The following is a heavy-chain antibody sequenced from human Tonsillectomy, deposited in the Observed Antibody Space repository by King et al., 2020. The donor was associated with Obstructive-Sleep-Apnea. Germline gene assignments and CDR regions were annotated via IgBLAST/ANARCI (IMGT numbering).Heavy chain of an antibody. J-gene: IGHJ6*02. D-gene: IGHD3-3*01. CDR1: GYTFSSYV. V-gene: IGHV1-3*01. CDR2: INAGNGNT. CDR3: ARPQCDFWSAYYEAYYYYGLDV. Sequence: QLVQSGAEVKKPGASVKVSCKASGYTFSSYVMHWVRQAPGQRLEWMGWINAGNGNTKYSQKFQGRVTITRDTSASTGYMELRSLRSEDTAVYYCARPQCDFWSAYYEAYYYYGLDVWGQGTTVTVSS.